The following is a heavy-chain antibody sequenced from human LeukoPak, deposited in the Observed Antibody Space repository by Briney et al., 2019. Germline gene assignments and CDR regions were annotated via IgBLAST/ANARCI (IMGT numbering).Heavy chain of an antibody. Sequence: GGSLRLSCAASGFTFSSYSMNWVRQAPGKGLEWVSYISSSSSTIYYADSVKGRFTISRDNAKNSLYLQMNSLRAEDTAVYYCAPYYYGSGTSLGYWGQGTLVTVSS. CDR1: GFTFSSYS. CDR2: ISSSSSTI. CDR3: APYYYGSGTSLGY. J-gene: IGHJ4*02. V-gene: IGHV3-48*01. D-gene: IGHD3-10*01.